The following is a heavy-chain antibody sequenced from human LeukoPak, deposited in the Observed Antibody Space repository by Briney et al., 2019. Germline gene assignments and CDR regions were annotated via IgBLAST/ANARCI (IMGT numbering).Heavy chain of an antibody. V-gene: IGHV1-2*02. J-gene: IGHJ5*02. CDR3: ARKGLREYNWFDP. CDR1: GYTFTGYY. CDR2: INPNSGGT. Sequence: ASVKVSCTASGYTFTGYYMHWVRQAPGQGLEWMGWINPNSGGTNYAQKFQGRVTMTRDTSISTAYMELSRLRSDDTAVYYCARKGLREYNWFDPWGQGTLVTVSS.